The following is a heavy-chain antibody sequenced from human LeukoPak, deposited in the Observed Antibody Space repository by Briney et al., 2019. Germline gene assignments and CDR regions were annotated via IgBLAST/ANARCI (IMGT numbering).Heavy chain of an antibody. Sequence: GGSLRLSCAASGFTFSSYSMNWVRQAPGKGLEWVSYISSSSSTIYYADSVKGRFTISRDNAKNSLYLQMNSLRAEDTAVYYCARETYYYDSSGLPPDSWGQGTLVTVSS. J-gene: IGHJ5*01. CDR2: ISSSSSTI. CDR3: ARETYYYDSSGLPPDS. CDR1: GFTFSSYS. V-gene: IGHV3-48*01. D-gene: IGHD3-22*01.